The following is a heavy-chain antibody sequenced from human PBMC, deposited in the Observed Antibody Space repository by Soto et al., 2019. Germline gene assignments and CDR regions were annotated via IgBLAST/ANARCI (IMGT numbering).Heavy chain of an antibody. CDR1: GGSISNGVYS. CDR2: VSHSGNT. CDR3: ARTSYDILTGRLDAFDV. V-gene: IGHV4-30-2*01. J-gene: IGHJ3*01. Sequence: PSETLSLTCAVSGGSISNGVYSWIWLRQPPGKGLEWIGFVSHSGNTYYNPSLRSRVIISIDKSRNHFPLGLKSVTAADTAMHYCARTSYDILTGRLDAFDVWGQGTMVTVSS. D-gene: IGHD3-9*01.